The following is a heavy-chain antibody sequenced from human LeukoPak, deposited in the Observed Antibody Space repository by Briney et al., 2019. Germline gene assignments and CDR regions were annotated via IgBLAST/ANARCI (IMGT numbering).Heavy chain of an antibody. V-gene: IGHV1-8*01. Sequence: GASVTVSCKASGYIFTTYDINWVRQAAGQGLEWMGWMNPKSGNTGYAQNFRGRVTMTRNTSITTSYMELSSLRSEDTAVYFCARASRTYFGDYLYYFDSWGQGTQVTVSS. D-gene: IGHD4-17*01. CDR2: MNPKSGNT. CDR3: ARASRTYFGDYLYYFDS. J-gene: IGHJ4*02. CDR1: GYIFTTYD.